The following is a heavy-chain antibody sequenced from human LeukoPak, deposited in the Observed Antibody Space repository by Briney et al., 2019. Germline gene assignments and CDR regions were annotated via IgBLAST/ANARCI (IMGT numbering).Heavy chain of an antibody. D-gene: IGHD6-25*01. V-gene: IGHV3-23*01. J-gene: IGHJ2*01. CDR3: ARDQTYSSGLYWYFDL. Sequence: PGGSLRLSCAVSGFTFSSYAMSWVRDAPGEGLECVSDFIGSGGSTYYADSVKGRFTISRDNSNNTLYLQMNSLRDEDTAVYYCARDQTYSSGLYWYFDLWGRGTLVTVSS. CDR1: GFTFSSYA. CDR2: FIGSGGST.